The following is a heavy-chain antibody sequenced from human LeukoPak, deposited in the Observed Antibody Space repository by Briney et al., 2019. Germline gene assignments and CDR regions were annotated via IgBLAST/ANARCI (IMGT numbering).Heavy chain of an antibody. D-gene: IGHD1-14*01. CDR3: TPTGLIDY. J-gene: IGHJ4*02. Sequence: GGSLRLSCAASGFTFSSYWMSWVRQGPGKGLEWVGLIKTKTDGGTTDYAAPVKGRFTISRDDSKNTLYLQMNSLKTEDTAVYYCTPTGLIDYWGQGTLVTVSS. V-gene: IGHV3-15*01. CDR2: IKTKTDGGTT. CDR1: GFTFSSYW.